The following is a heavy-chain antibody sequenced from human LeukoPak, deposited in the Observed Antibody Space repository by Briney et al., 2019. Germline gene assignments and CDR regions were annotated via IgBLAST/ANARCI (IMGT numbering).Heavy chain of an antibody. Sequence: ASETLSLTCTVSGGSVSSGSYYWSWIRQPPGKGLEWSGYIYYSGSTNYNPSLKSRVTISVDTSKNQFSLKLSSVTAADTAVYYCARVVAATRVTSYYFDYWGQGTLVTVSS. CDR2: IYYSGST. D-gene: IGHD1-26*01. V-gene: IGHV4-61*01. CDR3: ARVVAATRVTSYYFDY. CDR1: GGSVSSGSYY. J-gene: IGHJ4*02.